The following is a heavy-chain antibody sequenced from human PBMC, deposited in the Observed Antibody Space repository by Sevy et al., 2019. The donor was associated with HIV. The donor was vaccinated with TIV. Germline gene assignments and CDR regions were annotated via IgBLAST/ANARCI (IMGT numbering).Heavy chain of an antibody. CDR1: GFIFSRYS. Sequence: GGSLRLSCTVSGFIFSRYSMNWVRQAPGKGLEWIPYTSGNSGAIYYPDSVKGRFTVSRDNANNALFLQMSSLKDDDTAVYYCARGPDCGGDCDVGFYYPLDVWGQGTTVTVSS. CDR2: TSGNSGAI. V-gene: IGHV3-48*02. J-gene: IGHJ6*02. D-gene: IGHD2-21*02. CDR3: ARGPDCGGDCDVGFYYPLDV.